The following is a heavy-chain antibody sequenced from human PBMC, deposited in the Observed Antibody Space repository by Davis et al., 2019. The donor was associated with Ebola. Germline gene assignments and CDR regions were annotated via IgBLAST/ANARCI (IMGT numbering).Heavy chain of an antibody. V-gene: IGHV4-59*01. D-gene: IGHD3-3*01. CDR2: IYYSGST. J-gene: IGHJ5*02. CDR3: ARVDYDFWSGYNWFDP. Sequence: SETLSLTCTVSGGSISSYYWSWIRQPPGKGLEWIGYIYYSGSTNYNPSLKCRVTISVDTSKNQFSLKLSSVTAADTAVYYCARVDYDFWSGYNWFDPWGQGTLVTVSS. CDR1: GGSISSYY.